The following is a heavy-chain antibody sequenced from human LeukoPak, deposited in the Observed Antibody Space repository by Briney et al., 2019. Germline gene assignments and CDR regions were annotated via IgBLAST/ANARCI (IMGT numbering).Heavy chain of an antibody. CDR2: IYYSGST. CDR3: ARHLPPDYYDSSGYPADAFDI. Sequence: SETLSLTCTVSGGSISSYYWSWIRQPPGKGLEWIWYIYYSGSTNYNPSLKSRVTISVEKSKKQFSLKLRSVTAADTAVYYCARHLPPDYYDSSGYPADAFDIWGQGTMVTVSS. CDR1: GGSISSYY. D-gene: IGHD3-22*01. J-gene: IGHJ3*02. V-gene: IGHV4-59*08.